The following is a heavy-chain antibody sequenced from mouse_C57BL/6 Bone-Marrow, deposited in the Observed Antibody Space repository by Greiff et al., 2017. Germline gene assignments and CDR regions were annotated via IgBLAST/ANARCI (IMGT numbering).Heavy chain of an antibody. Sequence: EVQVVESGGGLVKPGGSLKLSCAASGFTFSSYAMSWVRQTPEKRLEWVATISDGGSYTYYPDNVKGRFTISRDNAKNNLYLQMSHLKSEDTAMYYCARDYYGSKGDYWGQGTSVTVSS. CDR1: GFTFSSYA. J-gene: IGHJ4*01. V-gene: IGHV5-4*01. CDR3: ARDYYGSKGDY. CDR2: ISDGGSYT. D-gene: IGHD1-1*01.